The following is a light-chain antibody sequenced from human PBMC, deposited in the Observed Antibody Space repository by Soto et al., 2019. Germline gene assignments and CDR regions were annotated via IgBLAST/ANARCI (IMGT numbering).Light chain of an antibody. J-gene: IGLJ3*02. CDR3: TSYTTADTWV. Sequence: QSALTQPASVSGSPGQSIAISCTGTGSDVGRYNVVSWYQHHPGKAPKLIVYDVSNRPSGISNRFSGSKSGNTASLTISGLQAEDEADYYCTSYTTADTWVFGGGTKLTVL. CDR1: GSDVGRYNV. CDR2: DVS. V-gene: IGLV2-14*03.